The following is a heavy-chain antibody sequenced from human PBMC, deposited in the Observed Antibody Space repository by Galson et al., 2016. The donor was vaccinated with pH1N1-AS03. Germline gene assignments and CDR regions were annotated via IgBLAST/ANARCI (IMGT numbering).Heavy chain of an antibody. CDR3: AKDKGSSRHDDY. V-gene: IGHV3-23*01. Sequence: SLRLSCAASGFRFSSYAMSWVRQAPGKGLQWVSSITSGGNTYYADSVKGRFTISRDNSKQTLYLQMNSLRAEDAAVYLCAKDKGSSRHDDYWGQGTRVTVSS. J-gene: IGHJ4*02. D-gene: IGHD6-13*01. CDR2: ITSGGNT. CDR1: GFRFSSYA.